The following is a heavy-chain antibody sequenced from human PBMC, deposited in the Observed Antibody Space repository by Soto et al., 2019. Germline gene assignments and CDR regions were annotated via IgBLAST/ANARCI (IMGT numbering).Heavy chain of an antibody. CDR3: AKGSQDLPKNY. V-gene: IGHV3-23*01. J-gene: IGHJ4*02. CDR2: ISGSGGST. CDR1: GFTFSSYA. Sequence: GGSLRLSCTASGFTFSSYAMSWVRQAPGKGLEWVSAISGSGGSTYCADSVKGRFTISRDNSKNTLYLQMNSLRAEDTAVYYCAKGSQDLPKNYWGQGTLVTVSS.